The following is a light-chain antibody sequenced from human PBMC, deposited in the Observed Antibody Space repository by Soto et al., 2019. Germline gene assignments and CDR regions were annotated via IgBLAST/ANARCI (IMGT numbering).Light chain of an antibody. J-gene: IGKJ1*01. CDR1: QSVGSN. CDR2: GAS. Sequence: EIVMTRSPATLSVSPGERVTLSCRDSQSVGSNLAWYQQKPGQTPRLLIYGASTRATGFPARFSGSGSGTEFTLTISSLQSEDFAVYYCQQNNDWPLTFGQGTKVDIK. CDR3: QQNNDWPLT. V-gene: IGKV3-15*01.